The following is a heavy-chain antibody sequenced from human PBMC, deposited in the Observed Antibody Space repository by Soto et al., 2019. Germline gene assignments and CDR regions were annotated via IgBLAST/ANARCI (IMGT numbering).Heavy chain of an antibody. D-gene: IGHD6-19*01. CDR1: GVTFSGHA. CDR2: IWSDDRNK. V-gene: IGHV3-33*01. J-gene: IGHJ6*02. Sequence: PGGSLRVSCTASGVTFSGHAMHWVRQAPGKGLEWLAQIWSDDRNKYYADSVKGRFTFSRDNSKNTVYVQMDNLRVEDTAVYYCARDGQSLTPYALDVSGPGPSVTVSS. CDR3: ARDGQSLTPYALDV.